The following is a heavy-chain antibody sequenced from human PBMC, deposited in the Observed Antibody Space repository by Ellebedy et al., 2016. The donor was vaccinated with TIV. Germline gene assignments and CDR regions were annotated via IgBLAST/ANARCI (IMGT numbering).Heavy chain of an antibody. CDR2: IHYSGST. V-gene: IGHV4-39*01. D-gene: IGHD3-10*01. CDR1: GGSINSSSYY. CDR3: ARHNYYGPLDY. Sequence: MPGGSLRLSCTVSGGSINSSSYYWGWIRQPPGKGLEWIGSIHYSGSTYDNPPLKSRVTISVDTSKNQFSLKLSSVTAADTAVYYCARHNYYGPLDYWGQGTLVTVSS. J-gene: IGHJ4*02.